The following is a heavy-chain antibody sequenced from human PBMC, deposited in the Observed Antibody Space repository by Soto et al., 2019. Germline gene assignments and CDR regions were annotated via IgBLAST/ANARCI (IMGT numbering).Heavy chain of an antibody. J-gene: IGHJ5*02. D-gene: IGHD3-3*01. CDR3: SRTRYDFWSGYYVNNWFDP. CDR1: GGSFSGYY. Sequence: SETLSLTCAVYGGSFSGYYWSWIRQPPGKGLEWIGEINHSGSTNYNPSLKSRVTISIDTSKNQFSLKLSSVTAADTAVYYCSRTRYDFWSGYYVNNWFDPWGQGTLVTVPS. CDR2: INHSGST. V-gene: IGHV4-34*01.